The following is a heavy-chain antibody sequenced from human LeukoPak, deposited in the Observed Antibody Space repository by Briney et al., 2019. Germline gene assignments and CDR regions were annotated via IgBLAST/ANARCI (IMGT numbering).Heavy chain of an antibody. V-gene: IGHV3-23*01. CDR1: GVTFSNYA. Sequence: GGSLRHSCEASGVTFSNYAMNWGRHDLRGGLVWGSGISCSGSNTYDADAVKGRFTISRDNSTNTVFLQMNSLRDEDTAVYYCASPWGAAWWYFDLWGRGTLVTVSS. D-gene: IGHD1-26*01. CDR2: ISCSGSNT. J-gene: IGHJ2*01. CDR3: ASPWGAAWWYFDL.